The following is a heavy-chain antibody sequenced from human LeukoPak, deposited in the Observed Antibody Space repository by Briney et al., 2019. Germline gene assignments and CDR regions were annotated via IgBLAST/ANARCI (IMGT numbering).Heavy chain of an antibody. V-gene: IGHV4-4*07. CDR3: ARLNYDSSGYYYSHYYYYYMDV. CDR1: GGSISSYY. D-gene: IGHD3-22*01. J-gene: IGHJ6*03. Sequence: SETLSLTCTVSGGSISSYYWSWIRQPAGKGLEWIGRIYTSGSTNYNPSLKSRVTMSVDTSKNQFSPKLSSVTAADTAVYYCARLNYDSSGYYYSHYYYYYMDVWGKGTTVTVSS. CDR2: IYTSGST.